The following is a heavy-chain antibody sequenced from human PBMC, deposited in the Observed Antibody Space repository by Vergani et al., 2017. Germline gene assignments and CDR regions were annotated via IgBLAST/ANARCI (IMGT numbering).Heavy chain of an antibody. D-gene: IGHD3-10*01. CDR3: ARAGNGYYGSGRSLGI. CDR2: INHSGST. Sequence: QVQLQQWGAGLLKPSETLSLTCAVYGGSFSGYYWSWIRPPPGKGLEWIGEINHSGSTNYNPSLTSRVTISVDTSKNQFSLKLSSVTASGTAVDYCARAGNGYYGSGRSLGIWGQGTLVTVSS. V-gene: IGHV4-34*01. J-gene: IGHJ4*02. CDR1: GGSFSGYY.